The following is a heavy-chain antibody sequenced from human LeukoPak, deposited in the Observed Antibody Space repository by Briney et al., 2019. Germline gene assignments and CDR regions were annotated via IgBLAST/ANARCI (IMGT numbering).Heavy chain of an antibody. D-gene: IGHD3-22*01. CDR1: GYTFFNYD. CDR3: ARAPAYDTNGYYYFDY. CDR2: MNPNSGNT. V-gene: IGHV1-8*03. Sequence: ASVKVSCKASGYTFFNYDINWVRQATGQGPEWMGWMNPNSGNTDYAQKFQGRVTITRNTSISTAYMELSSLRSEDTAVYYCARAPAYDTNGYYYFDYWGQGTLVTVSS. J-gene: IGHJ4*02.